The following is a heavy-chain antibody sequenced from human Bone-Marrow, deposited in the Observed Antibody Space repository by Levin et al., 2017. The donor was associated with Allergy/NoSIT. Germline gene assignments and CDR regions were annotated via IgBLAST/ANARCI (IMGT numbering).Heavy chain of an antibody. V-gene: IGHV4-59*08. CDR1: GGSISDYY. CDR3: ARSDGYCTNGVCYLSGFDP. CDR2: FFYRGST. D-gene: IGHD2-8*01. J-gene: IGHJ5*02. Sequence: ASETLSLTCTVSGGSISDYYWSWIRQPPGKGLEWIGYFFYRGSTNQNPSLKSRVTISVDTSQNQSTLKLSSVTAADTAVYYCARSDGYCTNGVCYLSGFDPWGQGTLVTVSS.